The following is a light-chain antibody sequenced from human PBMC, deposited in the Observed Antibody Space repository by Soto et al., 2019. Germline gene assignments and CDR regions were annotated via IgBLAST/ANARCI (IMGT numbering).Light chain of an antibody. Sequence: EVVLTQSPATLSLSPGERATLSCRASQSVSSNLAWYQQRPGQAPRLLIHGASNRATGIPTRFSGSGSGTDFTLTISSLEAEDSAVYYCQQRTGWPIPFGQGTRLEIK. J-gene: IGKJ5*01. CDR3: QQRTGWPIP. V-gene: IGKV3-11*01. CDR2: GAS. CDR1: QSVSSN.